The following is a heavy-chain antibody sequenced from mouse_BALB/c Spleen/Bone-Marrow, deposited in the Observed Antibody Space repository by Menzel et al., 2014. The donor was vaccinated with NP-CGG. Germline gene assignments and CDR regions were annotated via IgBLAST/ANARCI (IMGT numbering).Heavy chain of an antibody. CDR3: NAEHGNYHYFDY. CDR1: GFNIRDYY. V-gene: IGHV14-4*02. CDR2: IDPGNGDT. Sequence: VQLQQSGAELVRSGASVKLSCTASGFNIRDYYMRWVKQRPEQGLEWIGWIDPGNGDTEYAPKFQGKATMTADTSSNTAYLQLSSLTSEDTAVYYCNAEHGNYHYFDYWGQGTTHTVSS. D-gene: IGHD6-1*01. J-gene: IGHJ2*01.